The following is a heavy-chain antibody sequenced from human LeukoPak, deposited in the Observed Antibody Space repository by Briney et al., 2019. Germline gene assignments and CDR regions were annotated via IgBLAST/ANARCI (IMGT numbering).Heavy chain of an antibody. J-gene: IGHJ4*02. V-gene: IGHV4-34*01. CDR3: ARGRYCSSTSCYLNKKVYFDY. CDR1: GGSFSGYY. CDR2: INHSGST. D-gene: IGHD2-2*01. Sequence: SETLSLTCAVYGGSFSGYYWSWIRQPPGKGLEWIGEINHSGSTNYNPSLKSRVTISVDTSKNQFSLKLSSVTAADTAVYYCARGRYCSSTSCYLNKKVYFDYWGQGTLVTVSS.